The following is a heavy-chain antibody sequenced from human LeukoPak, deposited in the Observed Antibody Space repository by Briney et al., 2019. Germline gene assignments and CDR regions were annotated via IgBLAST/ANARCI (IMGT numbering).Heavy chain of an antibody. CDR3: AREGVYYFDY. V-gene: IGHV4-4*07. D-gene: IGHD5/OR15-5a*01. J-gene: IGHJ4*02. CDR1: RGPISSYH. Sequence: PSETLSLTCTVFRGPISSYHWNWIRQPAGKGLEWIGRIYTSGSTTCNPSLKSRVTISVDKSKNQFSLKLRSVTAADTAVYYCAREGVYYFDYWGQGTLVTVSS. CDR2: IYTSGST.